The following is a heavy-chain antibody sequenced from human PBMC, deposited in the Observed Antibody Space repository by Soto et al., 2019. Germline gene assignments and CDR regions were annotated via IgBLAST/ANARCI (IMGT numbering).Heavy chain of an antibody. V-gene: IGHV4-34*01. CDR2: INYSGST. J-gene: IGHJ4*02. Sequence: SETLSLTCAVYGGSFSGYYWSWIRQPPGKGLEWIGDINYSGSTNYNPSLKSRVTISVDTSKNQFSLKLSSVTAADTAVYYCARADYYFDYWGQGTLVTVSS. CDR3: ARADYYFDY. CDR1: GGSFSGYY.